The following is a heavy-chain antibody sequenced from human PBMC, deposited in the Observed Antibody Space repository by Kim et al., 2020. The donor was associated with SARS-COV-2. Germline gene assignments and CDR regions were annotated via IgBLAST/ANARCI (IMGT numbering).Heavy chain of an antibody. CDR1: GFKFSTYA. V-gene: IGHV3-23*01. D-gene: IGHD2-8*01. CDR3: STDAVNGDGLCDCFDS. CDR2: IAGGDDN. J-gene: IGHJ2*01. Sequence: GGSLRLSCTASGFKFSTYAMDWVRQAPGKGLEWVSSIAGGDDNEYADPLVSGLTTSCNNTTNNLHFQQINLGADDAAAFFCSTDAVNGDGLCDCFDSCG.